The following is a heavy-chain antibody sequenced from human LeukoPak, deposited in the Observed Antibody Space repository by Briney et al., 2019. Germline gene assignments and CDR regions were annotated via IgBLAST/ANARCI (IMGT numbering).Heavy chain of an antibody. CDR2: ISGSGGST. CDR1: GFTFSSYA. CDR3: AKQGWLAGPFAY. D-gene: IGHD6-19*01. J-gene: IGHJ4*02. V-gene: IGHV3-23*01. Sequence: GASLRLSCAASGFTFSSYAMSWVRQAPGKGQEWVSAISGSGGSTYYADSVKGRFTISRDNSKNTLYLQMNSLRAEDTAVYYCAKQGWLAGPFAYWGEGSLVAVCS.